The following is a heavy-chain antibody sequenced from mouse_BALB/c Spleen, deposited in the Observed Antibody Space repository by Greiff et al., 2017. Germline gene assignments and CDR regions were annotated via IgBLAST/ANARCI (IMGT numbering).Heavy chain of an antibody. V-gene: IGHV5-6-5*01. Sequence: EVKLVESGGGLVKPGGSLKLSCAASGFTFSSYAMSWVRQTPEKRLEWVASISSGGSTYYPDSGKGRFTISRDNPRNILYLQMSSLRSEDTAVYYCAREEGFAYWGQGTLVTVSA. J-gene: IGHJ3*01. CDR2: ISSGGST. CDR3: AREEGFAY. CDR1: GFTFSSYA.